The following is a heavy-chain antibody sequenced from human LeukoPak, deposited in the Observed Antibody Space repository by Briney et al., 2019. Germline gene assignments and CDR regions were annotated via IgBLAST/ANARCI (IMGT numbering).Heavy chain of an antibody. V-gene: IGHV3-48*03. J-gene: IGHJ4*02. CDR2: INEGATTI. CDR1: GFTVNSYE. Sequence: GGSLRLPCAASGFTVNSYEMHWVRQAPGKGLEWISYINEGATTINYADSVKGRFTISRDNAKNSLYLQMNSLRAEDTAVYYCARDPGGYGDYRGLWGQGTLVTVSS. CDR3: ARDPGGYGDYRGL. D-gene: IGHD4-17*01.